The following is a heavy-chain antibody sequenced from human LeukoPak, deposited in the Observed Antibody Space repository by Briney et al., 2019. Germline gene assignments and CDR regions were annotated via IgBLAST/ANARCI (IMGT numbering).Heavy chain of an antibody. V-gene: IGHV4-61*02. CDR2: IYTSGST. CDR1: GGSISSSSYY. D-gene: IGHD6-13*01. J-gene: IGHJ6*03. Sequence: SETLSLTCTVSGGSISSSSYYWSWIRQPAGKGLEWIGRIYTSGSTNYNPSLKSQVTMSVDTSKNQFSLKLSSVTAADTAVYYCARDRYSSSRTYYYYYMDVWGKGTTVTVSS. CDR3: ARDRYSSSRTYYYYYMDV.